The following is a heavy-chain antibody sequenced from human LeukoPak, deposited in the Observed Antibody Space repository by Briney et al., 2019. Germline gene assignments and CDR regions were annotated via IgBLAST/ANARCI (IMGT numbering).Heavy chain of an antibody. CDR1: GFTFSSYS. D-gene: IGHD3-22*01. J-gene: IGHJ4*02. Sequence: GGSLRLSCAASGFTFSSYSMNWVRQAPGKGLEWVSAISGSGGSTYYADSVKGRFTISRDNSKNTLYLQMNSLRAEDTAVYYCAKDLVITSCLYYFDYWGQGTLVTVSS. CDR2: ISGSGGST. V-gene: IGHV3-23*01. CDR3: AKDLVITSCLYYFDY.